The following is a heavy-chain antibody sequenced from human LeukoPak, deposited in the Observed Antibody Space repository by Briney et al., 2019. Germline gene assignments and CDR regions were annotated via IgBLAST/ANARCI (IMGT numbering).Heavy chain of an antibody. J-gene: IGHJ4*02. CDR1: AFTFSRFA. D-gene: IGHD4-17*01. V-gene: IGHV3-23*01. Sequence: GGSLRLSCAASAFTFSRFAMSWVRQAPGKGLEWVSAIRAGSDVTYYADFVKGRFTISRDNPKNMLFLQMNSLKVEDTAIYFCAQDWIDGDSGIDQWGQGTLVTVSA. CDR3: AQDWIDGDSGIDQ. CDR2: IRAGSDVT.